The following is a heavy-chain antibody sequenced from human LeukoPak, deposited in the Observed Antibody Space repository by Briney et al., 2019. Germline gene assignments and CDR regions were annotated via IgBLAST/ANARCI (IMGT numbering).Heavy chain of an antibody. Sequence: GGSLRLSCAASGFTFSGYWMSWVRQAPGKGLEWVSSISSSSSYIYYADSVKGRFTISRDNAKNSLYLQMNSLRAEDTAVYYCARDLGSYSGSYYPYYFDYWGQGTLVTVSS. CDR3: ARDLGSYSGSYYPYYFDY. J-gene: IGHJ4*02. CDR2: ISSSSSYI. D-gene: IGHD1-26*01. CDR1: GFTFSGYW. V-gene: IGHV3-21*01.